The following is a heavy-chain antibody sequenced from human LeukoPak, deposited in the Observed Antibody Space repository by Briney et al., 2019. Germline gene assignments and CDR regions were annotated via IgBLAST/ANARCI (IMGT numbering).Heavy chain of an antibody. D-gene: IGHD3-22*01. CDR2: IYHSGST. CDR3: ATTPGTGSGYYLGY. J-gene: IGHJ4*02. Sequence: SETLSLTCTVSGGSISSGSYYWGWIRQPPGKGLEWIGEIYHSGSTNYNPSLKSRVTISVDKSKNQFSLKLSSVTAADTAVYYCATTPGTGSGYYLGYWGQGTLVTVSS. CDR1: GGSISSGSYY. V-gene: IGHV4-39*07.